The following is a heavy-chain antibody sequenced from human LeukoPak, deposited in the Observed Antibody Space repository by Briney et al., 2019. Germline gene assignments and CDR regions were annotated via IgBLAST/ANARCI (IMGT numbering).Heavy chain of an antibody. V-gene: IGHV3-66*01. Sequence: GGSLRLSCEASGFTFSSYSMSWVRQAPGKGLEWVSVIYSGGSTYYADSVKGRFTISRDNSKNTLYLQMNSLRAEDTAVYYCARDDYGDFSLGYWGQGTLVTVSS. J-gene: IGHJ4*02. D-gene: IGHD4-17*01. CDR3: ARDDYGDFSLGY. CDR2: IYSGGST. CDR1: GFTFSSYS.